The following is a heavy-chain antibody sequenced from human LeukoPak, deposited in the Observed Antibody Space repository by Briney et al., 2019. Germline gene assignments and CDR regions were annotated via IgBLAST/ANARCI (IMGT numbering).Heavy chain of an antibody. J-gene: IGHJ6*03. Sequence: GGSLRLSCAASGFTFSSYSMNWVRQAPGKGLEWVSSISSSSSNYIYYADSVKGRFTISRDNAKNSLYLQMNSLRAEDTAVYYCARNSKYCSGGNCYYYYYMDVWGKGTTVTISS. V-gene: IGHV3-21*04. CDR1: GFTFSSYS. CDR3: ARNSKYCSGGNCYYYYYMDV. CDR2: ISSSSSNYI. D-gene: IGHD2-15*01.